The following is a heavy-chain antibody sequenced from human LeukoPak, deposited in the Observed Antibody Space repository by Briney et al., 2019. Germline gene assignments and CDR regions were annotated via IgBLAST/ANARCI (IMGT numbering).Heavy chain of an antibody. V-gene: IGHV2-5*02. CDR3: AHRVSFGVVTPFDY. J-gene: IGHJ4*02. Sequence: SGPTLVNPTQTLTLTCTFSGFSLSTSGVSGGWLRQPPGKALEWLALIYWDDDKRYSPSLKSRLTITRDTSRNQVVLTMTNMDPVDTATYYCAHRVSFGVVTPFDYWGQGTLVTVSS. CDR1: GFSLSTSGVS. CDR2: IYWDDDK. D-gene: IGHD3-3*01.